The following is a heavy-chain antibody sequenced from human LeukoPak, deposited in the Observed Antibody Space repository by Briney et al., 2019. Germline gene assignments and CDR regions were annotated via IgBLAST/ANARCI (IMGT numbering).Heavy chain of an antibody. V-gene: IGHV3-23*01. CDR2: ISGSTGRT. D-gene: IGHD6-13*01. CDR3: AKDIAAAGGPCAY. CDR1: GFTFSSHG. J-gene: IGHJ4*02. Sequence: PGGSLRLSCVASGFTFSSHGMSWVRQAPGKGLEWVSGISGSTGRTYYAGSVKGRFTISRDNSKNTLFLQMNSLRAEDTAVYYCAKDIAAAGGPCAYWGRGTLVTVSS.